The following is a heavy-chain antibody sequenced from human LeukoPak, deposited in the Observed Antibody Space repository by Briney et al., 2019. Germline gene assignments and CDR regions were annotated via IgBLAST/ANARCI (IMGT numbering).Heavy chain of an antibody. CDR3: ARGPGGDYRPYFDS. Sequence: GGSLRLSCAASGFTFSSYAMHWVRQAPGKGLEWVAVISYDGSNKYYADSVKGRFTISRDNSKNTLYLQMNSLRAEDTAVYYCARGPGGDYRPYFDSWGQGTLVTVSS. J-gene: IGHJ4*02. CDR2: ISYDGSNK. D-gene: IGHD4-17*01. CDR1: GFTFSSYA. V-gene: IGHV3-30*04.